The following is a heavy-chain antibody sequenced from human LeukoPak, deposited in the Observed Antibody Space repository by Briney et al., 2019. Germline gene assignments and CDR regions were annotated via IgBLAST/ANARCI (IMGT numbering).Heavy chain of an antibody. J-gene: IGHJ6*03. Sequence: GGSLRLSCAASGFTFSSYAMHWVRQAPGKGLEWVAVISYDGSNKYYADSVKGRFTISRDNSKNTLYLQMNSLRAGDTAVYYCARAPPGRYYYYYMDVWGKGTTVTVSS. CDR2: ISYDGSNK. CDR3: ARAPPGRYYYYYMDV. CDR1: GFTFSSYA. V-gene: IGHV3-30*01. D-gene: IGHD1-14*01.